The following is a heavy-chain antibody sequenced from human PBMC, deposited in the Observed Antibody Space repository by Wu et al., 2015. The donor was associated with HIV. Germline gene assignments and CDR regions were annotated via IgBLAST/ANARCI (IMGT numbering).Heavy chain of an antibody. D-gene: IGHD3-9*01. V-gene: IGHV1-18*01. CDR1: GYTFTSYG. CDR3: ARPNYDTAPRYYYYMDV. CDR2: ISAYNGNT. Sequence: QVQLVQSGAEVKKPGASVKVSCKASGYTFTSYGISWVRQAPGQGLEWMGWISAYNGNTNYAQKLQGRVTMTTDTSTSTAYMELRSLRSGDTAVYYCARPNYDTAPRYYYYMDVWGKGTTVTVSS. J-gene: IGHJ6*03.